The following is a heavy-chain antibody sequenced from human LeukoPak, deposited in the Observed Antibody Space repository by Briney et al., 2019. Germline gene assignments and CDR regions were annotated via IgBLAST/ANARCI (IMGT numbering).Heavy chain of an antibody. V-gene: IGHV4-59*01. CDR1: GGSMRGYY. J-gene: IGHJ4*02. CDR3: AREHGYNFDY. D-gene: IGHD5-24*01. CDR2: FYYTGLT. Sequence: SQTLSLTCTVSGGSMRGYYWSWIRQTPGGRLEWIGYFYYTGLTRSSPSLESRVTIAGDTSKNLFSLSLTSMTAADTAVYYCAREHGYNFDYWGQGTLVTVSS.